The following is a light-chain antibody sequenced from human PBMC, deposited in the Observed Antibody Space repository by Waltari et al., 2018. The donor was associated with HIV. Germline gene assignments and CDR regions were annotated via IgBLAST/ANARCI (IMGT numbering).Light chain of an antibody. CDR1: YSHIGGNT. Sequence: QSLLPQPPLASGTPGQRVNISCSGSYSHIGGNTVNWHQQLPGSAPSALIYNNDQRPSGVPYRFSGSKSGTSASLAISGLQSEDQGDYYCASWDDKLDGWVFGGGTRLTVL. CDR2: NND. V-gene: IGLV1-44*01. CDR3: ASWDDKLDGWV. J-gene: IGLJ3*02.